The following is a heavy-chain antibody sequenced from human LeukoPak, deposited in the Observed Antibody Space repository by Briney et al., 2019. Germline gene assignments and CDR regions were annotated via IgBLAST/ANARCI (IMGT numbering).Heavy chain of an antibody. D-gene: IGHD5-18*01. CDR1: GYTFTSYD. Sequence: ASVKVSCKASGYTFTSYDINWVRRATGQGLEWMGWMNPNSGNTGYAQKFQGRVTMTRNTSISTAYMELSSLRSEDTAVYYCARGTTAKGSGAFDIWGQGTMVTVSS. CDR2: MNPNSGNT. CDR3: ARGTTAKGSGAFDI. V-gene: IGHV1-8*01. J-gene: IGHJ3*02.